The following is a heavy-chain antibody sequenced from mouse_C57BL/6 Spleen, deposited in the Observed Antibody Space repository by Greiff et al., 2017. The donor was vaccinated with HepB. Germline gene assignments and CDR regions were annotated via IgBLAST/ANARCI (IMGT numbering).Heavy chain of an antibody. CDR1: GYTFTDYY. J-gene: IGHJ2*01. D-gene: IGHD2-4*01. Sequence: EVQLQQSGPELVKPGASVKISCKASGYTFTDYYMNWVKQSHGKSLEWIGDINPNNGGTSYNQKFKGKATLTVDKSSSTAYMELRSLTSEDSAVYYCASLYYDYPYFDYWGQGTTLTVSS. CDR3: ASLYYDYPYFDY. CDR2: INPNNGGT. V-gene: IGHV1-26*01.